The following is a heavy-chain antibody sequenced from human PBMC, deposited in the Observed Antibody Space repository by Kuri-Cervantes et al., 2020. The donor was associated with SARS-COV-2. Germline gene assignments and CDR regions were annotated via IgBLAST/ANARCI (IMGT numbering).Heavy chain of an antibody. J-gene: IGHJ5*02. D-gene: IGHD3-10*01. Sequence: ASVKVSCKASGYTFTSYDINWVRQATGQGLEWMGWMNPNSGNTGYAQKFQGRVTITADKSTSTAYMELSSLRSEDTAVYYCARDLSTLYYYGSGYWFDPWGQGTLVTVSS. CDR3: ARDLSTLYYYGSGYWFDP. CDR1: GYTFTSYD. V-gene: IGHV1-8*01. CDR2: MNPNSGNT.